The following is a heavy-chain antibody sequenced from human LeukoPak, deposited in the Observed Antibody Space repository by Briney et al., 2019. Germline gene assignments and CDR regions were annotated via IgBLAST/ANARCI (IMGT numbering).Heavy chain of an antibody. D-gene: IGHD5-24*01. Sequence: GASVTVSCKASGYTFTDYYMHWVRQAPGQGLEWMGWINPNSGGTNYAQKFQGRVTMTRDTSISTAYMELSRLRSDDTAVYYCARGDGYNGFGGDWGQGTLVTVSS. CDR3: ARGDGYNGFGGD. J-gene: IGHJ4*02. CDR1: GYTFTDYY. CDR2: INPNSGGT. V-gene: IGHV1-2*02.